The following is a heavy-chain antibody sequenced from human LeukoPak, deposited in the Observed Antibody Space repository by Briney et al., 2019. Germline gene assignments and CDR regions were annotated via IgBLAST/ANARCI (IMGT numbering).Heavy chain of an antibody. V-gene: IGHV3-7*01. D-gene: IGHD1-26*01. J-gene: IGHJ4*02. CDR3: ARDPERGSYFDY. CDR1: GFTFSSYW. CDR2: MNQDGSER. Sequence: GGSLRLSCAASGFTFSSYWMTWVRQAPGKGLEWVASMNQDGSERYYVDSSRGRFTISRDNAKNSLSLQMNSLRAEDTAVYYRARDPERGSYFDYWGQGTPVTVSS.